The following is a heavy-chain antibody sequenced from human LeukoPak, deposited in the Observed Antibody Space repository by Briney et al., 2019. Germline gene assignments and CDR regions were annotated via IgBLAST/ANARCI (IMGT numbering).Heavy chain of an antibody. CDR3: ARWEESDAFDI. CDR1: GGSISTYS. D-gene: IGHD1-26*01. CDR2: IFASGTT. J-gene: IGHJ3*02. V-gene: IGHV4-4*07. Sequence: SKTLPLTCTVSGGSISTYSWNWIRQPAGKGLEWIGRIFASGTTKYNPSLKSRVTMSVETSKNQFSLKLSSVTAADTAMYYCARWEESDAFDIWGQGTVVTVSS.